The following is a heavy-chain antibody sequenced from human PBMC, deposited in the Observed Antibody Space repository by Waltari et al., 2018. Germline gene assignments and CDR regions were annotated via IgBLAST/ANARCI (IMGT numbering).Heavy chain of an antibody. D-gene: IGHD3-3*01. CDR1: GGSFSGYY. CDR3: ARARIFGVVKYYYYMDV. Sequence: QVQLQQWGAGLLKPSETLSLTCAVYGGSFSGYYWSWIRKPPGKGLEWIGEINHSGSTNYNPPLKSRVTISVDTSKNQFSLKLSAVTAADTAVYYCARARIFGVVKYYYYMDVWGKGTTVTISS. J-gene: IGHJ6*03. V-gene: IGHV4-34*01. CDR2: INHSGST.